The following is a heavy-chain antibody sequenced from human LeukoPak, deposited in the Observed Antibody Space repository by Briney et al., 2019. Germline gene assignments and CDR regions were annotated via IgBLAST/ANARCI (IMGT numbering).Heavy chain of an antibody. CDR3: AKDLPSSYDFWSGLYNWFDP. CDR2: ISGSGGST. Sequence: GGSLRLSCAASGFTFSSYAMSWVRQAPGKGLELVSAISGSGGSTYYADSVKGRFTISRDNSKNTLYLQMNSLRAEDTAVYYCAKDLPSSYDFWSGLYNWFDPWGQGTLVTVSS. CDR1: GFTFSSYA. J-gene: IGHJ5*02. D-gene: IGHD3-3*01. V-gene: IGHV3-23*01.